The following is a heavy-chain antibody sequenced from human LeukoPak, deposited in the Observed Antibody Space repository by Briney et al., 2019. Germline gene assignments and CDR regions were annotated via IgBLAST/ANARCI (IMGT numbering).Heavy chain of an antibody. D-gene: IGHD3-10*01. J-gene: IGHJ4*02. V-gene: IGHV3-49*04. CDR2: IRSKAYGGTT. CDR3: TRGQGGSGSYYNIY. Sequence: PGGSLRLSCTASGFTLGDYAMSCVRQAPGKGVEWVGFIRSKAYGGTTEYAASVKGRFTISRDDSKSIAYLQMNSLKTEDTAVYYCTRGQGGSGSYYNIYWGQGTLVTVSS. CDR1: GFTLGDYA.